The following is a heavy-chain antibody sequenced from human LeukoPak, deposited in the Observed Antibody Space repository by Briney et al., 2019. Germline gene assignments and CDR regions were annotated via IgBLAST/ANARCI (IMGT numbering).Heavy chain of an antibody. D-gene: IGHD1-20*01. CDR1: GGSISSYY. Sequence: SETLSLTCTVSGGSISSYYWSWIRQPPGKGLEWIGYIYYSGSTNYNPSLKSRVTISVDTSKNQFSLKLSSVTAADTAVYYCARHINADYLDYWGQGTLVTVSS. CDR2: IYYSGST. J-gene: IGHJ4*02. CDR3: ARHINADYLDY. V-gene: IGHV4-59*08.